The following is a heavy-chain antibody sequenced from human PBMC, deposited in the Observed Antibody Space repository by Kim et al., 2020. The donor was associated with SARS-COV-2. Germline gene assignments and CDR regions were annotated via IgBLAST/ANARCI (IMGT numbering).Heavy chain of an antibody. V-gene: IGHV3-9*01. D-gene: IGHD3-22*01. Sequence: ADSVKGRFPISRDNAKNSLYLQMNSLRAEDTALYYCARPVVTGYYYYGMDVWGQGTTVTVSS. CDR3: ARPVVTGYYYYGMDV. J-gene: IGHJ6*02.